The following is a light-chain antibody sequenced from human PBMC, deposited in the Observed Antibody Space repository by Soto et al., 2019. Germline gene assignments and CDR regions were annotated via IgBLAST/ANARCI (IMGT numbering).Light chain of an antibody. CDR2: GTS. J-gene: IGKJ2*01. CDR3: QQYRSPAMYT. Sequence: EFVLTQSPGTLSLSPGERATLSCRASQSVDSRFLAWYQQKPGQAPRLLISGTSIRATGIPDRFRGSGSGTVFTLSISRLEPEDFAVYYCQQYRSPAMYTFGQGTKVEIK. CDR1: QSVDSRF. V-gene: IGKV3-20*01.